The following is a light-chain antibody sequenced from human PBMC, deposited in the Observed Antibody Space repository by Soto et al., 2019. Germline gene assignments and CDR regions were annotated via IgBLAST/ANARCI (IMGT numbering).Light chain of an antibody. J-gene: IGKJ4*01. Sequence: EIVLTQSPATLSLSPGERATLSCRASQSVSSYLAWYQQKPGQAPRLLIYDASNRATGITARFSGSGSGTDFTLTISSLEPADFAVYYCQQRSNWPPALTFGGGTKVEIK. CDR2: DAS. CDR1: QSVSSY. CDR3: QQRSNWPPALT. V-gene: IGKV3-11*01.